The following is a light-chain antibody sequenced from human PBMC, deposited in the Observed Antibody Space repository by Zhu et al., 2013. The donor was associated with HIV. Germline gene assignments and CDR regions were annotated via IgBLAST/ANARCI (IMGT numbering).Light chain of an antibody. J-gene: IGKJ1*01. CDR3: QDYNGFPWT. V-gene: IGKV3-15*01. CDR1: QSVASN. CDR2: GAS. Sequence: EIVLTQSPDTLSLSPGEGATLSCRASQSVASNLAWYQRRPGQAPRLLIYGASTRATGIPARFSGSGSGTDFTLTISSLQPDDFATYYCQDYNGFPWTFGQGTEVELK.